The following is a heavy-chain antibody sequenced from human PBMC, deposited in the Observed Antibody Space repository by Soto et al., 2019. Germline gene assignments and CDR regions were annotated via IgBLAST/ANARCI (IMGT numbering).Heavy chain of an antibody. D-gene: IGHD2-8*01. V-gene: IGHV3-74*01. Sequence: PGGSLRLSCAASGFTFSNYWMHWVRQAPGKGLVWVSRINSDGSSTTYADSVKGRFTISRDNAKNTLSLKTNSLRAEDTAVYYCARGGPIVLMAWGQGALVTVSS. CDR2: INSDGSST. J-gene: IGHJ5*02. CDR1: GFTFSNYW. CDR3: ARGGPIVLMA.